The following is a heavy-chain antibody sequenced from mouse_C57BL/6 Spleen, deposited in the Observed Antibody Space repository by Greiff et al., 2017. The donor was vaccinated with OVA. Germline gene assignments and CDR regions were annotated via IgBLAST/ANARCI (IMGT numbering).Heavy chain of an antibody. CDR2: FYPGSGSI. Sequence: QVQLQQPGAELVKPGASVKLSCKASGYTFTEYTIHWVKQRPGQGLEWIGWFYPGSGSIKYNEKFKDKATLTADKSSSTVYMELSRLTSEDSAVYVCARHVSDGNYVDYWGQGTTLTVSS. J-gene: IGHJ2*01. CDR3: ARHVSDGNYVDY. V-gene: IGHV1-62-2*01. D-gene: IGHD2-1*01. CDR1: GYTFTEYT.